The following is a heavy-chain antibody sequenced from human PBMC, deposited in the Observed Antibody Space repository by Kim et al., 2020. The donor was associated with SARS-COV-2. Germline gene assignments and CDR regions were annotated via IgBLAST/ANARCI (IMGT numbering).Heavy chain of an antibody. CDR1: GGSISSSSYY. J-gene: IGHJ3*02. Sequence: SETLSLTCTVSGGSISSSSYYWGWIRQPPGKGLEWIGSIYYSGSTYYNPSLKSRVTISVDTSKNQFSLKLSSVTAADTAVYYCATAQGWFGDADDAFDIWGQGTMVTVSS. V-gene: IGHV4-39*07. CDR3: ATAQGWFGDADDAFDI. D-gene: IGHD3-10*01. CDR2: IYYSGST.